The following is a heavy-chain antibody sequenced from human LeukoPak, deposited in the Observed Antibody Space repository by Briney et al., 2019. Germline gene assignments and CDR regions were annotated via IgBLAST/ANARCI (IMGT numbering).Heavy chain of an antibody. D-gene: IGHD2-2*01. CDR2: IIPIFGTA. V-gene: IGHV1-69*05. CDR1: GGTFSSYA. CDR3: ASVVVPAVMFPFFDY. Sequence: SVKVSCKASGGTFSSYAISWVRQAPGQGLEWMGRIIPIFGTANYAQKFQGRVTITTDESTSTAHMELSSLRSEDTAVYYCASVVVPAVMFPFFDYWGQGSLVTVSS. J-gene: IGHJ4*02.